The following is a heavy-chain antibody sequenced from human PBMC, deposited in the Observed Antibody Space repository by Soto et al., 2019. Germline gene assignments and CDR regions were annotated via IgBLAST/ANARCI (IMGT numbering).Heavy chain of an antibody. CDR3: ARDRGVVLSWFDP. CDR1: GGSISSGGYY. Sequence: PSETLSLTCTVSGGSISSGGYYWSWIRQHPGKGLEWIGYIYYSGSTYYNPSLKSRVTISVDTSKNPFSLKLSSVTAADTAVYYCARDRGVVLSWFDPWGQGTLVTVSS. V-gene: IGHV4-31*03. J-gene: IGHJ5*02. D-gene: IGHD3-10*01. CDR2: IYYSGST.